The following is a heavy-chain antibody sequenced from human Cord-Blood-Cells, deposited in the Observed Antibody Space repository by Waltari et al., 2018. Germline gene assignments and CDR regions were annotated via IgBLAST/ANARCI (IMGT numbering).Heavy chain of an antibody. D-gene: IGHD3-22*01. CDR3: ARGPVYDISGDRTWYNWFDP. V-gene: IGHV4-34*01. J-gene: IGHJ5*02. Sequence: QVQLQQWGAGLLKPSETLSLTCAVYGGSFSGYYWSWIPPPTGNGVEWIGEINHSGSTNYNPSLKSRVTISVDTSKNQFSLKLSSVTAADTAVYYCARGPVYDISGDRTWYNWFDPWGQGTLVTVSS. CDR1: GGSFSGYY. CDR2: INHSGST.